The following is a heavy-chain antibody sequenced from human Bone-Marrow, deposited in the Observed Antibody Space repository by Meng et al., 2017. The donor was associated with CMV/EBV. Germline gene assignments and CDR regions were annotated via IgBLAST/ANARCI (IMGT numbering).Heavy chain of an antibody. J-gene: IGHJ4*02. CDR3: ARQGVTTATFDY. Sequence: SETLSLTCTVSGGSISSSSYYWGWIRQPPGKGLEWIGSVYNSGSTYSNPSLKSRVTVSMDTSKNQYSLRLSTMTAADTAVYFCARQGVTTATFDYWGQGTLVTVSS. CDR1: GGSISSSSYY. V-gene: IGHV4-39*01. CDR2: VYNSGST. D-gene: IGHD4-11*01.